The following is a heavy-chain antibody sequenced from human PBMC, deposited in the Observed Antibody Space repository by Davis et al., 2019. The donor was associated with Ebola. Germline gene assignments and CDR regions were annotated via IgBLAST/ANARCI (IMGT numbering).Heavy chain of an antibody. CDR3: ARGDFWSGTYGMDV. CDR2: IIPIFGTA. CDR1: GYTFTSYY. J-gene: IGHJ6*02. Sequence: SVKVSCKASGYTFTSYYMHWVRQAPGQGLEWMGGIIPIFGTANYAQKFQGRVTITADKSTSTAYMELSSLRSEDTAVYYCARGDFWSGTYGMDVWGQGTTVTVSS. D-gene: IGHD3-3*01. V-gene: IGHV1-69*06.